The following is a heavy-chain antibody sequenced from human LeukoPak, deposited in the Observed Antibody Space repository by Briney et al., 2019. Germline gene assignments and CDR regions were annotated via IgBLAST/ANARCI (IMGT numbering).Heavy chain of an antibody. D-gene: IGHD5-18*01. Sequence: PSETLSLTCTVSGGSISSYYWSWIRQPPGKGXEXXXXXXXXGSTNYNPSLKSRVTISVDTSKNQFSLKLSSVTAADTAVYYCAKHRLGVDTAIVYYYYGMDVWGQGTTVTVSS. CDR1: GGSISSYY. CDR3: AKHRLGVDTAIVYYYYGMDV. J-gene: IGHJ6*02. V-gene: IGHV4-59*08. CDR2: XXXXGST.